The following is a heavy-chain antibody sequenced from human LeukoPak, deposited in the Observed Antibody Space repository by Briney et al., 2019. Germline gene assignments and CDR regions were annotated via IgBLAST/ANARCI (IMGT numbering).Heavy chain of an antibody. J-gene: IGHJ5*02. CDR3: ARDKRLGRYSSSWYWFDP. V-gene: IGHV1-2*02. D-gene: IGHD6-13*01. CDR2: INPNSGGT. CDR1: GYIFTGYY. Sequence: ASVKVSCKASGYIFTGYYMHWVRQAPGQGLEWMGWINPNSGGTNYAQKFQGRVTMTRDTSISTAYMELSRLRSDDTAVYYCARDKRLGRYSSSWYWFDPWGQGTLVTVSS.